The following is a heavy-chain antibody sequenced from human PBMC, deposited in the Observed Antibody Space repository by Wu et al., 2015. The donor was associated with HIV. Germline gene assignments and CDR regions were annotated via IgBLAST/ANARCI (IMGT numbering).Heavy chain of an antibody. CDR3: ARVLEYHNVYSGSYDA. D-gene: IGHD1-26*01. CDR2: INPNSGGT. J-gene: IGHJ5*02. Sequence: QVQLVQSGAEVKKPGASVKVSCKASGYTFTGYYMHWVRQAPGQGLEWMGWINPNSGGTNYAQKFQGRVTMTRDTSISTAYMELSRLRSDDTAVYYCARVLEYHNVYSGSYDAWGQGTLVTVSS. CDR1: GYTFTGYY. V-gene: IGHV1-2*02.